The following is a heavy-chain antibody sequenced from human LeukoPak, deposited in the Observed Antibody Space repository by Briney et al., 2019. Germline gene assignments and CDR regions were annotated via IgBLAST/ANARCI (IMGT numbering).Heavy chain of an antibody. J-gene: IGHJ4*02. D-gene: IGHD3-3*01. CDR2: IIPIFGTA. CDR1: GGTFSSYA. CDR3: ARGFLEWLFLALRGYYFDY. V-gene: IGHV1-69*01. Sequence: SVKVSCKASGGTFSSYAISWVRQAPGQGLEWMGGIIPIFGTANYAQKFQGRVTITADESTSTAYMELSSLRSEDTAVYYCARGFLEWLFLALRGYYFDYWGQGTLVTVSS.